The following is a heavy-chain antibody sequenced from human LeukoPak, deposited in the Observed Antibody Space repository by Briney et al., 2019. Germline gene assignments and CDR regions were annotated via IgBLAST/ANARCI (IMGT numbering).Heavy chain of an antibody. CDR2: IYYSGST. V-gene: IGHV4-39*07. CDR3: AREGRDGYNLVYYYMDV. D-gene: IGHD5-24*01. CDR1: GGSISSSSYY. Sequence: SETLSLTCTVSGGSISSSSYYWGWIRQPPGKGLEWIVSIYYSGSTYYNPSLKSRVTISVDTSKNQFSLKLSSVTAADTAVYYCAREGRDGYNLVYYYMDVWGKGTTVTVSS. J-gene: IGHJ6*03.